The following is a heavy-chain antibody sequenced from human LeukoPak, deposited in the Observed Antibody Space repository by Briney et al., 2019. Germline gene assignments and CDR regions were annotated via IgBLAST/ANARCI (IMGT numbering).Heavy chain of an antibody. CDR2: IYYSGST. CDR1: GGSISSYY. Sequence: SETLSLTCTVSGGSISSYYWSWIRQPPGKGLEWIAYIYYSGSTNYNPSLKSRVTISVDTSKNQFSLKLSSVTAADTAVYYCARHPLKPGMGLESFDYWGQGTLVTVSS. J-gene: IGHJ4*02. D-gene: IGHD1-14*01. CDR3: ARHPLKPGMGLESFDY. V-gene: IGHV4-59*08.